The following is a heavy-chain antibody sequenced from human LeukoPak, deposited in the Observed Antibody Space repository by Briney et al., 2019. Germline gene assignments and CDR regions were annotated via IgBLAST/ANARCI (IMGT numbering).Heavy chain of an antibody. CDR2: IYSSGTT. CDR3: ARVADYDSSGFNAFDI. J-gene: IGHJ3*02. Sequence: SETQSLTCTASGGSINSHFWTWIRQPAGKGLEWIGRIYSSGTTHYNPSLKSRVTMPVDTSKNQFSLKLRSVTAADTAVYFCARVADYDSSGFNAFDIWGRGTMVTVSS. CDR1: GGSINSHF. V-gene: IGHV4-4*07. D-gene: IGHD3-22*01.